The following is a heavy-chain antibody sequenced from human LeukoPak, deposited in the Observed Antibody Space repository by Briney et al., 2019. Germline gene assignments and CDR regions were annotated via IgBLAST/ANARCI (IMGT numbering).Heavy chain of an antibody. V-gene: IGHV1-8*01. Sequence: ASVKVSCKASGYTFTSYDINWVRQATGQELEWMGWMNPNSGNTGYAQKFQGRVTMTRNTSISTAYMELSSLRSEDTAVYYCATRGVYDSSGYYADDAFDIWGQGTMVTVSS. D-gene: IGHD3-22*01. J-gene: IGHJ3*02. CDR3: ATRGVYDSSGYYADDAFDI. CDR2: MNPNSGNT. CDR1: GYTFTSYD.